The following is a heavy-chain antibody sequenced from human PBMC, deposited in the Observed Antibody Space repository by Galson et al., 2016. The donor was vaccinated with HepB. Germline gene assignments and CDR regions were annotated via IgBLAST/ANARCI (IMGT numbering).Heavy chain of an antibody. CDR3: ASGTTVTTSNSFWYFDL. CDR1: GFTFSSYA. J-gene: IGHJ2*01. CDR2: ISGSGGEI. V-gene: IGHV3-23*01. D-gene: IGHD4-17*01. Sequence: SLRLSCAASGFTFSSYAMTWVRQAPGKGLDWVSTISGSGGEIHYADSVKGRFTFSRDNSKNTTYVQMTSLRAEDTAVYYCASGTTVTTSNSFWYFDLWGRGTLVTVSS.